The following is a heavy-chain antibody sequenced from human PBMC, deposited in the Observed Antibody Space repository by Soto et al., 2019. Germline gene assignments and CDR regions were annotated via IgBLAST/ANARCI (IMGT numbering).Heavy chain of an antibody. J-gene: IGHJ4*02. Sequence: QVQLVQSGAEVKKPGASVKVSCKASGYTFTSYGISWVRQAPGQRLEWMGWISAYNGNTNYVQKLQGRVTMTTDTSTSTAYMELRSLRSDDTAVYYCARIYYDFWSGYYTPEWYFDYWGQGTLVTVSS. D-gene: IGHD3-3*01. V-gene: IGHV1-18*01. CDR1: GYTFTSYG. CDR2: ISAYNGNT. CDR3: ARIYYDFWSGYYTPEWYFDY.